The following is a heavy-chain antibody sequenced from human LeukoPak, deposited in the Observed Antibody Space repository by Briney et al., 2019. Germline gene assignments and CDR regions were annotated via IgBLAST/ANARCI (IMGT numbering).Heavy chain of an antibody. D-gene: IGHD2-2*01. CDR3: ARKTAAAHFDY. Sequence: GGSLRLSCAASGFTFSDYYMSWIRQAPGKGLEWVSYISSSSSYTNYADSVKGRFTISRDNAKNSLYLQMNSLRAENTAAYYCARKTAAAHFDYWGQGTLVTVSS. J-gene: IGHJ4*02. CDR2: ISSSSSYT. CDR1: GFTFSDYY. V-gene: IGHV3-11*03.